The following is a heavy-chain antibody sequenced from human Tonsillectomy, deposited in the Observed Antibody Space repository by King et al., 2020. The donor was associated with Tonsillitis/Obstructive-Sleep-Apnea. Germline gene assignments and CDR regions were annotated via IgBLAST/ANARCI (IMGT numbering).Heavy chain of an antibody. CDR2: IYYSGST. Sequence: VQLQESGPGLVKPSETLSLTCTVSGGSISSYYWSWIRQPPGKGLEWIGYIYYSGSTNYNPSLKSRVTISVDTSKNQFSLKLSSVTAADTAVYYCARGFSDFWSGSLPRWFDPWGQGTLVTVS. V-gene: IGHV4-59*08. D-gene: IGHD3-3*01. J-gene: IGHJ5*02. CDR1: GGSISSYY. CDR3: ARGFSDFWSGSLPRWFDP.